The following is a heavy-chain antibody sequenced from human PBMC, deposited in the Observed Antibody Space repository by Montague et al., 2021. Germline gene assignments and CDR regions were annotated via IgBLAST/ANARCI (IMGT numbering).Heavy chain of an antibody. CDR1: GGSISSTAYY. CDR3: ARVGATVTAPFDF. CDR2: IYYSGST. D-gene: IGHD4-17*01. V-gene: IGHV4-31*11. J-gene: IGHJ4*02. Sequence: LSLPCAVSGGSISSTAYYWSWIRQHPGKGLEWIGYIYYSGSTYYNPSLKSRVTISVDTSQNQFSLNLNSVTAADTAVYYCARVGATVTAPFDFWGQGTLVTVSS.